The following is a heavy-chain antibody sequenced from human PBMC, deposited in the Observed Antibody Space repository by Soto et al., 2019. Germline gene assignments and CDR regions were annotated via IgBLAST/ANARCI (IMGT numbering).Heavy chain of an antibody. D-gene: IGHD3-9*01. CDR3: ARGVAYYDILTGYFNLDYYYGMDV. CDR2: MNPNSGNT. V-gene: IGHV1-8*01. CDR1: GYTFTSYD. J-gene: IGHJ6*02. Sequence: ASVKVSCKASGYTFTSYDINWVRQATGQGLEWMGWMNPNSGNTGYAQKFQGRVTVTRNTSISTAYMELSSLRSEDTAVYYCARGVAYYDILTGYFNLDYYYGMDVWGQGTTVTVSS.